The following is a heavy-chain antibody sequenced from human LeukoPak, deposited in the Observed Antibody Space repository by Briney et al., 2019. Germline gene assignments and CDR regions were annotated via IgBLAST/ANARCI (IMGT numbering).Heavy chain of an antibody. D-gene: IGHD4-17*01. CDR2: MNPNSGNT. Sequence: GASVKVSCKASGYTFTSYDINWVRQATGQGLEWMGWMNPNSGNTGYAQKFQGRVTMTRNTSISTAYMELSSLRSEDTAVYYCARAPGYGDYVDYYMDVWGKGTTVTVSS. CDR3: ARAPGYGDYVDYYMDV. V-gene: IGHV1-8*01. CDR1: GYTFTSYD. J-gene: IGHJ6*03.